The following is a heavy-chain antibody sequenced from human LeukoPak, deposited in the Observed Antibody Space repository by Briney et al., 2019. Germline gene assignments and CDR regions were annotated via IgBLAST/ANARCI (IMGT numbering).Heavy chain of an antibody. V-gene: IGHV3-74*01. CDR3: HPLAYVSN. CDR1: GFNFGSRW. J-gene: IGHJ4*02. Sequence: GGSLRLSWPVSGFNFGSRWMHWARQPPGKGLVWVAVIKDDGFTASYADSVKGRFIASRDDARKTVYLQMSSLRAEDTAVYYCHPLAYVSNWGQGTLVTVSS. CDR2: IKDDGFTA. D-gene: IGHD3-22*01.